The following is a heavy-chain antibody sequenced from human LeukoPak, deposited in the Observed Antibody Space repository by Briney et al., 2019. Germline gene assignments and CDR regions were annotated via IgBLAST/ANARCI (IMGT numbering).Heavy chain of an antibody. V-gene: IGHV3-11*04. D-gene: IGHD6-13*01. Sequence: GGALRLSCAAPGFTFSDYYMSWIRQAPGEGLEWVSYISSSGSTIYYADSVKGRFTISRDNATNSLYLQMNSLRADDTAVYYCARDTDSSSWYRDSYNWFDPWGQGTLVSVSS. CDR1: GFTFSDYY. CDR2: ISSSGSTI. CDR3: ARDTDSSSWYRDSYNWFDP. J-gene: IGHJ5*02.